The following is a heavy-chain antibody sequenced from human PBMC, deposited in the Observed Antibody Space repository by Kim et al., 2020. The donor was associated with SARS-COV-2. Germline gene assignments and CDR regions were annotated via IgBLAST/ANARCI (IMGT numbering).Heavy chain of an antibody. CDR2: ISYDGSNK. CDR1: GFTFSSYA. CDR3: AXDXSDFWSGWGYYYYGMDV. D-gene: IGHD3-3*01. V-gene: IGHV3-30-3*01. Sequence: GGSLRLSCAASGFTFSSYAMHWVRQAPGKXXEWXAVISYDGSNKYYADSVKGRFTISRXNSKNTLYLQMNSLRAEDAAVYXCAXDXSDFWSGWGYYYYGMDVXGQGTTVTV. J-gene: IGHJ6*02.